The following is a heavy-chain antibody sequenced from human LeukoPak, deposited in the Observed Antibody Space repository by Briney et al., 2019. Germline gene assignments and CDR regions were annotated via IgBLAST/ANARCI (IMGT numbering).Heavy chain of an antibody. J-gene: IGHJ5*02. V-gene: IGHV1-2*02. CDR3: AGATGYSSGGGWFDP. Sequence: ASVKVSCKASGYTFTGYYMHWVRQAPGQGLEWMGWINPNSGGTNYAQKFQGRVTMTRDTSISTAYMELSRLRSDDTAVYYCAGATGYSSGGGWFDPWGQGTLVTVSS. D-gene: IGHD6-19*01. CDR2: INPNSGGT. CDR1: GYTFTGYY.